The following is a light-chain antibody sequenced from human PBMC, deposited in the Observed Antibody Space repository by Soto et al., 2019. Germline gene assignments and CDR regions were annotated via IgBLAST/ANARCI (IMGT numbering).Light chain of an antibody. J-gene: IGKJ4*01. CDR3: QKYYSPPLT. CDR2: AAS. CDR1: HDIRDF. V-gene: IGKV1-27*01. Sequence: DIQVTQSPSSLSASLGDRVSITCRASHDIRDFLAWYQQRPGQVPKLLIYAASVLQSGVPSRFRGSGFGTEFTLTISGLQPEDVANYYCQKYYSPPLTFGGGTKVELK.